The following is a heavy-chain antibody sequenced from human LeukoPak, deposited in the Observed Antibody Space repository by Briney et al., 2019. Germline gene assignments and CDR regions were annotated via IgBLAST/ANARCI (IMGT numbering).Heavy chain of an antibody. CDR1: VFTFCSYA. CDR2: ISYDGSNK. D-gene: IGHD3-10*01. V-gene: IGHV3-30-3*01. Sequence: GGSLRLSCAASVFTFCSYAMHWVRQAPGKGLEWVAVISYDGSNKYYADSVKGRFTISRDNSKNTLYLQMNSLRAEDTAVYYCATYHSGLAAFDIWGQGTMVAVSS. J-gene: IGHJ3*02. CDR3: ATYHSGLAAFDI.